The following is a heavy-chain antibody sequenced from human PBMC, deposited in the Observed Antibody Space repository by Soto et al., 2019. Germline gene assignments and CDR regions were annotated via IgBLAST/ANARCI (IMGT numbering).Heavy chain of an antibody. D-gene: IGHD1-26*01. J-gene: IGHJ3*02. CDR1: GGSISSGGYS. CDR3: ARDRAKLDAFDI. CDR2: IYHSGST. V-gene: IGHV4-30-2*01. Sequence: PSETLSLTCAVSGGSISSGGYSWSWIRQPPGKGLEWIGYIYHSGSTYYNPSLKSRVTISVDRSKNQFSLKLSSVTAADTAVYYCARDRAKLDAFDIWGQGTMVTVSS.